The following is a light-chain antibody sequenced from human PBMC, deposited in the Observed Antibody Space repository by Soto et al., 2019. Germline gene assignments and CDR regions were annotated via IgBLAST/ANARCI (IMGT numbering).Light chain of an antibody. J-gene: IGKJ1*01. CDR1: QSIGSW. CDR3: QQYNSYSQT. V-gene: IGKV1-5*01. Sequence: DIQMTQSPSTLSASVGDRVTITCRASQSIGSWLAWYQQKPGKAPKLLIYDASSLESGVPSRFSGSGSETEFTLTISSLQPDDFATYYCQQYNSYSQTFGQGTKVEIK. CDR2: DAS.